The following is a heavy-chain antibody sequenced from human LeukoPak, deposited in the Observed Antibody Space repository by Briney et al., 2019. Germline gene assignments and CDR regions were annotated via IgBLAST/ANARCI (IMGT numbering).Heavy chain of an antibody. V-gene: IGHV3-33*01. CDR2: IRYDGSNK. CDR1: GFTFSSYG. D-gene: IGHD4-17*01. CDR3: ARGDYASFDY. J-gene: IGHJ4*02. Sequence: GRSLRLSCAASGFTFSSYGMHWVRQAPGKGLEWVAVIRYDGSNKYYADSVKGRFTISRDNSKNTLYLQMNSLRAEDTAVYYCARGDYASFDYWGQGTLVTVSS.